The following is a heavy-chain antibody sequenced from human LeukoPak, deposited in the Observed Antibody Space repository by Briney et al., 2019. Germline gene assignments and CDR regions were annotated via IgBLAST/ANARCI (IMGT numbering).Heavy chain of an antibody. V-gene: IGHV3-11*04. CDR3: AREDVVVPAATYYYYYYMDV. D-gene: IGHD2-2*01. Sequence: PGGSLRLSCAASGFTFSDYYMSWIRQAPGKGLEWVSYISSSGSTIYYADSVKGRFTISRDNAKNSLYLQMNSLRAEDTAVYYCAREDVVVPAATYYYYYYMDVWGKGTTVTVSS. J-gene: IGHJ6*03. CDR2: ISSSGSTI. CDR1: GFTFSDYY.